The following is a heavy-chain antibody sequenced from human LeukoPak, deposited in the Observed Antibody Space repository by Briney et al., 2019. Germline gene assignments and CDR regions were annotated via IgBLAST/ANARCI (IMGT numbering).Heavy chain of an antibody. CDR3: ARVPSDYYDSSGYYSPLDY. CDR1: GFTFSSYG. CDR2: IRYDGSNK. J-gene: IGHJ4*02. V-gene: IGHV3-30*02. Sequence: TGGSLRLSCAASGFTFSSYGMHWVRQAPGKGLEWVAFIRYDGSNKYYADSVKGRFTISRDNSKNTLYLQMNSLRAEDTAVYYCARVPSDYYDSSGYYSPLDYWGQGTLVTVSS. D-gene: IGHD3-22*01.